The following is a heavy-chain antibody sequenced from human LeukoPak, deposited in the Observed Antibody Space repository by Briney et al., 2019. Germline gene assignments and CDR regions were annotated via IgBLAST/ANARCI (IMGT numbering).Heavy chain of an antibody. CDR1: GFTFSSYA. CDR2: ISGRGGST. V-gene: IGHV3-23*01. J-gene: IGHJ6*02. Sequence: PGVSLRLSCAASGFTFSSYAMSWVRQAPGKGLEWVSAISGRGGSTDYAGFVKGRVTISRDNSKNTLYLQINSLRAEDTAVYYSAKDRREYDFWSGFGGDYYYYYGMDVWGQGTTVTVSS. D-gene: IGHD3-3*01. CDR3: AKDRREYDFWSGFGGDYYYYYGMDV.